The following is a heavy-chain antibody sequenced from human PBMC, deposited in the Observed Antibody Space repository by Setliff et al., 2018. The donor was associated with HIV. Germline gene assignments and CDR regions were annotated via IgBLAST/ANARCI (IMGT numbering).Heavy chain of an antibody. V-gene: IGHV1-46*01. J-gene: IGHJ1*01. CDR3: AREWSGGSVIYYKGAAF. CDR2: INPSGGTT. D-gene: IGHD3-10*01. Sequence: ASVKVSCKASGYTFTNYYIHWVRQAPGQGLEWMGIINPSGGTTSYAQKFQGRVTMTRDTSTNTVYMDLSSLRSEDKAVYYCAREWSGGSVIYYKGAAFWGQGTLVTVSS. CDR1: GYTFTNYY.